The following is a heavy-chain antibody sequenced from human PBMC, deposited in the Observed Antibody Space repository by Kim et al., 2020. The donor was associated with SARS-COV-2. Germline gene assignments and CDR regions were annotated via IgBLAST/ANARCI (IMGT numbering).Heavy chain of an antibody. CDR2: IIPIFGTA. CDR3: AREEGAYSSSWSDAFDI. Sequence: SVKVSCKASGGTFSSYAISWVRQAPGQGLEWIGVIIPIFGTANYAQQFQGRVTITADESTSTAYMELSSLRSEDTAVYYCAREEGAYSSSWSDAFDIWGQGTMVTVSS. D-gene: IGHD6-13*01. CDR1: GGTFSSYA. J-gene: IGHJ3*02. V-gene: IGHV1-69*13.